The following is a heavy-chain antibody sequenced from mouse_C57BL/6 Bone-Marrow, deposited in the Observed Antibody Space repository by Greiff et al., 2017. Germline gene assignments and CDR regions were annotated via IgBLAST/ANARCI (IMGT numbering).Heavy chain of an antibody. D-gene: IGHD2-4*01. V-gene: IGHV5-4*01. CDR2: ISDGGSYT. Sequence: VQLKESGGGLVKPGGSLKLSCAASGFTFSSYAMSWVRQTPEKRLEWVATISDGGSYTYYPDNVKGRFTISRDNAKNNLYLQMSHLKSEDTAMYYCARDDYDFGYWGQGTTLTVSS. J-gene: IGHJ2*01. CDR1: GFTFSSYA. CDR3: ARDDYDFGY.